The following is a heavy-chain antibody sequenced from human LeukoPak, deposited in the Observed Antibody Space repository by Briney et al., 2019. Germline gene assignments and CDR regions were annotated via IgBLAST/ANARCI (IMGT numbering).Heavy chain of an antibody. CDR1: GFTFSSYG. V-gene: IGHV3-33*05. CDR3: AGDSISSPNLDY. Sequence: GGSLRLSCAASGFTFSSYGMHWVRQAPGKGLEWVAVISYDGSNKYYADSVKGRFTISRDNSKNTLYLQMNSLRAEDTAVYYCAGDSISSPNLDYWGQGTLVTVSS. CDR2: ISYDGSNK. D-gene: IGHD6-6*01. J-gene: IGHJ4*02.